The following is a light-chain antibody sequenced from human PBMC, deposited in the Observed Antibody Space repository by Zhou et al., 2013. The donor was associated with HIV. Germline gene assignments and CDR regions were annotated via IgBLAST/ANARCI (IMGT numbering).Light chain of an antibody. CDR2: GTS. CDR1: QTISSGY. Sequence: EIVLTQSPGTLSLSPGERATLSCRASQTISSGYLAWYQHIPGQAPRLLIFGTSSRATGIPERFSGSGSGTEFTLTISRLEPEDFATYFCQQYNSYPLTFGGGTKVEIK. CDR3: QQYNSYPLT. J-gene: IGKJ4*01. V-gene: IGKV3-20*01.